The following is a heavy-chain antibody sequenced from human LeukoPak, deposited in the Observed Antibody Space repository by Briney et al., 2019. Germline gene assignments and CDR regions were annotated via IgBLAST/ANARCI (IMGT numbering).Heavy chain of an antibody. CDR1: GYTFTSYD. V-gene: IGHV1-8*01. J-gene: IGHJ5*02. CDR3: ARERFGGAQDWFEP. D-gene: IGHD2-21*01. Sequence: ASVKVSCKASGYTFTSYDINWVRQATGQGLEWMGWMNPNSGNTGYAQKFQGRVTMTRNTSISTAYMELSSLRSEDTAVYYCARERFGGAQDWFEPWGQGTLVTVSS. CDR2: MNPNSGNT.